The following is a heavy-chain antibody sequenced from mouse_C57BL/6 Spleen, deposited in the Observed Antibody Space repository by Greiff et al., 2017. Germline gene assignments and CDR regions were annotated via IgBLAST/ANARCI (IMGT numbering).Heavy chain of an antibody. J-gene: IGHJ3*01. CDR3: ARPNWYAY. CDR2: IYPGDGDT. Sequence: VQLLQSGPELVKPGASVKISCKASGFAFSSSWMNWVQQRPGKGLEWIGCIYPGDGDTYYTGQFTGKATLTAAHSTSTAYMQLSSLTSEDSAVYFCARPNWYAYWGQGTLVTVSA. CDR1: GFAFSSSW. V-gene: IGHV1-82*01.